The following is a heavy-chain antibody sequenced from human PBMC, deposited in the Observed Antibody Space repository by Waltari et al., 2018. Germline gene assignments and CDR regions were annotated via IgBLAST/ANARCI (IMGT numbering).Heavy chain of an antibody. CDR1: GGSFSGHY. CDR2: INHSGST. CDR3: AREGTLVGAPNPPDY. J-gene: IGHJ4*02. Sequence: QVQLQQWGAGLLKPSETLSLTCAVYGGSFSGHYWSWIRQPPGKGLEWIGEINHSGSTNYNPSLKSRVTMSVDTSKNQFSLKLSSVTAADTTVYYCAREGTLVGAPNPPDYWGQGTLVTVSS. D-gene: IGHD1-26*01. V-gene: IGHV4-34*01.